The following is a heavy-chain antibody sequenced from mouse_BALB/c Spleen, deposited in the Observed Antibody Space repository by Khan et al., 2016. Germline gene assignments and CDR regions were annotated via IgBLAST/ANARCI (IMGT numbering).Heavy chain of an antibody. CDR1: GFNIKDYY. J-gene: IGHJ4*01. CDR2: IDPENGDT. V-gene: IGHV14-4*02. Sequence: VQLKESGAELVRSGASVKLSCTASGFNIKDYYMHWVKQRPEQGLEWIGWIDPENGDTEYAPKFQGKATMTADTSSNTAYLQLSSLTSEDTAVXYCNACDYNAMDYWGQGTSVTVSS. CDR3: NACDYNAMDY.